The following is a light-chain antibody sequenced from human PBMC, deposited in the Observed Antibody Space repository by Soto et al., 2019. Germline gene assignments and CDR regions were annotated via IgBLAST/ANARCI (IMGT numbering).Light chain of an antibody. CDR3: TSYSRYRVLV. Sequence: QSVLTQPASVSGSLGQSIIISCTGTSSDIGGYKYVSWYQQHPGKAPKLIIFEVSNRPSGVSDRFSGSNSGNTASLTIPGLQAEDEADYYCTSYSRYRVLVFGGGTKVTVL. V-gene: IGLV2-14*01. CDR1: SSDIGGYKY. J-gene: IGLJ3*02. CDR2: EVS.